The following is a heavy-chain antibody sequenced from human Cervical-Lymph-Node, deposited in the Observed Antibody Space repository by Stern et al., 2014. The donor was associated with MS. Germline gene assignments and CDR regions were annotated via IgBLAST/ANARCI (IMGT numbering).Heavy chain of an antibody. D-gene: IGHD3-3*01. CDR2: LSWNTDTI. CDR3: VKGGYDFWSGYFGH. Sequence: VQLVESGGGLVPPGGSLGLPCAASGFSFGDFAMHLGRQAPGKGLAWVSGLSWNTDTIKYADSVKGRFTVSRDNAKNSLHLQMKSLRADDTALYYCVKGGYDFWSGYFGHWGQGTLVTVSS. J-gene: IGHJ4*02. V-gene: IGHV3-9*01. CDR1: GFSFGDFA.